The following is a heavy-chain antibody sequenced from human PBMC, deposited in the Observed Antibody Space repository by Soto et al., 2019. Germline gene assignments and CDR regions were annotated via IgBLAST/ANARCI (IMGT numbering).Heavy chain of an antibody. Sequence: PSETLSLTCTVSGGSISSSSYYWGWIRQPPGKGLEWIGSIYYSGSTYYNPSLKSRVTVSVDTSKNQFSLKLSSVTAADTAVYYCAGPNMVRGVYYGMDVWGQGTTVTVSS. CDR3: AGPNMVRGVYYGMDV. D-gene: IGHD3-10*01. J-gene: IGHJ6*02. CDR2: IYYSGST. V-gene: IGHV4-39*01. CDR1: GGSISSSSYY.